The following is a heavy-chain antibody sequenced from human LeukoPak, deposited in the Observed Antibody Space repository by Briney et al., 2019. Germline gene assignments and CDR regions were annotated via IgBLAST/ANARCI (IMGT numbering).Heavy chain of an antibody. Sequence: GGSLRLSCAASGFTFNSYWIHWVRQAPGKGLVWVSRIKSDGSSTSYAESAKGRFTISRDNAKNTLYLQMNSLRAEDTAVYYCARKDMLDYWGQGTLVTVSS. CDR2: IKSDGSST. CDR3: ARKDMLDY. CDR1: GFTFNSYW. J-gene: IGHJ4*02. V-gene: IGHV3-74*01.